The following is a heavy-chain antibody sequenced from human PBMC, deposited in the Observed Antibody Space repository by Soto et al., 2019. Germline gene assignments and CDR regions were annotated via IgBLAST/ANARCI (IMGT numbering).Heavy chain of an antibody. V-gene: IGHV1-8*01. D-gene: IGHD3-10*01. CDR3: ASGRRSFAMVRGVIARHHDTDV. J-gene: IGHJ6*03. CDR2: MNTNSDNS. CDR1: GYSFTIYD. Sequence: QVQLVQSGAEVKKPGASVKVSCKASGYSFTIYDIIWVRQATGQGLEWMGWMNTNSDNSGYAQKFQGRVTMTRNTSISTAYMELSSLRSEDTAVYYCASGRRSFAMVRGVIARHHDTDVCGKGTTIIVSS.